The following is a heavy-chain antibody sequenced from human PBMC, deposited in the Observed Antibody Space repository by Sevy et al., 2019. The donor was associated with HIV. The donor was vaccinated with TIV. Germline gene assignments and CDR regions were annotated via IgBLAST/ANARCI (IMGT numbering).Heavy chain of an antibody. D-gene: IGHD2-21*01. Sequence: GGSLRLSCAASGFTFSSYSMNWVRQAPGKGLEWVSSISSSSSYIYYADSVKGRFTISRDNAKNSLYLQMNNLRAEDTAVYYWARDVYCGGDCYSSAFDIWGQGTMVTVSS. J-gene: IGHJ3*02. CDR1: GFTFSSYS. CDR2: ISSSSSYI. CDR3: ARDVYCGGDCYSSAFDI. V-gene: IGHV3-21*01.